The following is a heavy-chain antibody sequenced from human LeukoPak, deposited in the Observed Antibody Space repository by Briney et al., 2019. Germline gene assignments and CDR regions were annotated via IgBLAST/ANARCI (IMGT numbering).Heavy chain of an antibody. CDR2: MNPNSGNT. D-gene: IGHD3-10*01. J-gene: IGHJ3*02. CDR3: ARDPGGPRYGSGIDDAFDI. CDR1: GYTFTSYD. V-gene: IGHV1-8*01. Sequence: GASVKVSCKASGYTFTSYDINWVRQATGQGLEWMGWMNPNSGNTGYAQKFQGRVTMTTDTSTSTAYMELRSLRSDDTAVYYCARDPGGPRYGSGIDDAFDIWGQGTMVTVSS.